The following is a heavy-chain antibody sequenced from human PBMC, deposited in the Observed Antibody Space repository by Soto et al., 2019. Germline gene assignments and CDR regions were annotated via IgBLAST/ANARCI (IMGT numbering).Heavy chain of an antibody. D-gene: IGHD6-19*01. CDR1: GGTFSSYA. J-gene: IGHJ4*02. Sequence: GASVKVSCKASGGTFSSYAISWVRQAPGQGLEWMGGIIPIFGTANYAQKFQGRVTITADESTSTAYMELSSLRSEDTAVYYCARVRDSSGWSISGYFDYWGQGTLVTVSS. CDR3: ARVRDSSGWSISGYFDY. V-gene: IGHV1-69*13. CDR2: IIPIFGTA.